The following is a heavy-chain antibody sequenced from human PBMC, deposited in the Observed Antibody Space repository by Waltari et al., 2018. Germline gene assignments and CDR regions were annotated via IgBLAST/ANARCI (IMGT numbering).Heavy chain of an antibody. CDR1: GGSISSSSYY. J-gene: IGHJ3*02. Sequence: QLQLQESGPGLVKPSETLSLTCTVSGGSISSSSYYWGWIRQPPGKGLEWIGSIYYSGSTYYNPSLKSRVTISVDTSKNQFSLKLSSVTAADTAVYYCARHRRAINYGSGDAFDIWGQGTMVTVSS. CDR2: IYYSGST. D-gene: IGHD3-10*01. V-gene: IGHV4-39*01. CDR3: ARHRRAINYGSGDAFDI.